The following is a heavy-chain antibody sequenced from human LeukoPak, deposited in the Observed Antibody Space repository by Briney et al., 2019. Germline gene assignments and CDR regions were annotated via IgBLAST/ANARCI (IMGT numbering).Heavy chain of an antibody. D-gene: IGHD2-15*01. Sequence: GGSLRLSCAASGFTFSSYAMSWVRQAPGKGLEWVSAISGSGGSTYYADSVKGRFTISRDNSKNTLYLQMNSLRAEDTAVNFCARVACTGNSCRPYHYYGMDVWGQGTTVTVSS. CDR3: ARVACTGNSCRPYHYYGMDV. CDR2: ISGSGGST. CDR1: GFTFSSYA. J-gene: IGHJ6*02. V-gene: IGHV3-23*01.